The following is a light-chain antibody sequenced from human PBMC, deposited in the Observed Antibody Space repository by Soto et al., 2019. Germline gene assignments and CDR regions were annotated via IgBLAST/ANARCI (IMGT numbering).Light chain of an antibody. J-gene: IGKJ1*01. Sequence: DIQMTQSPSTLFASVGDTVTITCRASQSISAWLAWYQQRPGKSPKLLIYNMSASERGVPSRFSGSGSGTEFTLTISSLQPEDFATYYGQQYNSSPWTFGQGTKVEIK. CDR2: NMS. CDR1: QSISAW. V-gene: IGKV1-5*03. CDR3: QQYNSSPWT.